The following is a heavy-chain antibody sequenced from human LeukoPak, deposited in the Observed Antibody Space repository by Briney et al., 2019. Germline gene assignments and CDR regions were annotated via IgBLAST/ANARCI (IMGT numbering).Heavy chain of an antibody. V-gene: IGHV3-23*01. Sequence: AGSLRPSCAAYGFTFTSYAMSWVRQAPGKGLEWVSAIIASGGSTYYADSVTGRFTISRDNSKNTLYPQMNSLRAEETGVYYCAKLTLVGSYNFDYWGQGTLVTVSS. CDR2: IIASGGST. D-gene: IGHD1-26*01. CDR1: GFTFTSYA. CDR3: AKLTLVGSYNFDY. J-gene: IGHJ4*02.